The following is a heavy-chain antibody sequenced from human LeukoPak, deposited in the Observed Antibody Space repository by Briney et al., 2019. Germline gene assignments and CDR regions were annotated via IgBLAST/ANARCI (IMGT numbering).Heavy chain of an antibody. J-gene: IGHJ4*02. CDR3: AREPGTDYRKYYFDY. D-gene: IGHD3/OR15-3a*01. CDR2: IYSGGTT. CDR1: GFTVSSNY. Sequence: GGSLGLSCAAPGFTVSSNYMSWVRQASGMGLEWVSVIYSGGTTYYADSVKGRFTISRDNSKNMLYLQMNSLRAEDTAVYYCAREPGTDYRKYYFDYWGQGTLVTVSS. V-gene: IGHV3-53*01.